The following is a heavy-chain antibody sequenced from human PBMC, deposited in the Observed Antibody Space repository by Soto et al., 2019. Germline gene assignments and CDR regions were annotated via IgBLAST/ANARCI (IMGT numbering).Heavy chain of an antibody. CDR2: MNPNSGNT. CDR1: GYTFTSYD. D-gene: IGHD6-13*01. J-gene: IGHJ6*02. V-gene: IGHV1-8*01. CDR3: AGDRAGIAAAGANYYYYGMDV. Sequence: QVQLVQSGAEVKKPGASVKVSCKASGYTFTSYDINWVRQATGQGLEWMGWMNPNSGNTGYAQKVQGRVTMTRNTSISTAYMELSSLRSEDTAVYYCAGDRAGIAAAGANYYYYGMDVWGQGTTVTVSS.